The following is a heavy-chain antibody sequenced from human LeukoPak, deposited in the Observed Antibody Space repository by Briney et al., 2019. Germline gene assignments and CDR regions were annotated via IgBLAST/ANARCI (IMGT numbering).Heavy chain of an antibody. V-gene: IGHV3-30*18. CDR3: AKDRGSGYCSSTSCSNWFDP. CDR1: GFTFSPYG. CDR2: ISYDGSNK. Sequence: PGRSLRLSCAASGFTFSPYGMHWVRQAPGKGLEWVAVISYDGSNKYYADSVKGRFTISRDNSKNTLYLQMNSLRAEDTAVYYCAKDRGSGYCSSTSCSNWFDPWGQGTLVTVSS. J-gene: IGHJ5*02. D-gene: IGHD2-2*01.